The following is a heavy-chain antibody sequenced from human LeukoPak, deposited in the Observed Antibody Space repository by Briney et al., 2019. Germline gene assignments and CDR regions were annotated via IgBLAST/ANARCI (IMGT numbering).Heavy chain of an antibody. D-gene: IGHD3-9*01. CDR2: IWYDGSNK. CDR1: GFTFSSYG. V-gene: IGHV3-33*01. CDR3: ARDRNHYDILTGLFDS. Sequence: QSGGSLRLSCAASGFTFSSYGMHWVRQAPGKGLEWVAVIWYDGSNKYYADSVRGRFTISRDNSKNTLYLQMNSLRAEDTAVYYCARDRNHYDILTGLFDSWGQGTLVTVSS. J-gene: IGHJ4*02.